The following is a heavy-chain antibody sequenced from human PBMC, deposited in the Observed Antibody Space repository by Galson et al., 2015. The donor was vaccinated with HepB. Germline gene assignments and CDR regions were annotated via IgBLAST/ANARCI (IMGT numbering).Heavy chain of an antibody. CDR3: ARGSSDWFRFDP. CDR1: GYTFTDHY. Sequence: SVKVSCKASGYTFTDHYIHWVRQAPGQELQWMGRISPKSGATNYPQKFQGRVTMTSDTSISTAYMGLNRLNSDDTAVYYCARGSSDWFRFDPWGQGTLVTVSS. D-gene: IGHD6-25*01. J-gene: IGHJ5*02. V-gene: IGHV1-2*06. CDR2: ISPKSGAT.